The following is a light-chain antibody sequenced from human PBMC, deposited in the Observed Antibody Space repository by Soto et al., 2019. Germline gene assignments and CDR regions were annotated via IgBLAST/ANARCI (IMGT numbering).Light chain of an antibody. CDR1: HCLVYSERIAY. Sequence: DVVMTQSPLSLPVTLGQPASISCRSNHCLVYSERIAYFSWFQQSPGRSPRRLIYNVSNRDSGVPARFSGSGSGTDFALKISSVEADDVGVYYCMQATHWSITFGQGTRLEIK. CDR2: NVS. J-gene: IGKJ5*01. V-gene: IGKV2-30*01. CDR3: MQATHWSIT.